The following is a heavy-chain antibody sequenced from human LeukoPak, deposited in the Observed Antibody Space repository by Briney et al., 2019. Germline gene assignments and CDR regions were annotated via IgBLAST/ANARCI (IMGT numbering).Heavy chain of an antibody. J-gene: IGHJ3*02. CDR3: ARDVTGIAVAGDAFDI. CDR1: GYTFTSYG. V-gene: IGHV1-18*01. CDR2: ISAYNGNT. D-gene: IGHD6-19*01. Sequence: ASVKVSCKASGYTFTSYGISWVRQAPGQGLEWMGWISAYNGNTNYAQKLQGRVTMTTDTSTSTAYMELRSLRSDDAAVYYCARDVTGIAVAGDAFDIWGQGTMVTVSS.